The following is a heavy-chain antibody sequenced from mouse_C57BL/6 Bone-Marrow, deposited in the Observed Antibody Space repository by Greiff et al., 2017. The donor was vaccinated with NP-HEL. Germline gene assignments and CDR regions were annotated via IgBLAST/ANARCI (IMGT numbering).Heavy chain of an antibody. J-gene: IGHJ2*01. CDR2: IDPSDSET. V-gene: IGHV1-52*01. CDR1: GYTFTSYW. Sequence: VQLQQPGAELVRPGSSVKLSCKASGYTFTSYWMHWVKQRPIQGLEWIGNIDPSDSETHSNQKFKDKATLTVDKSSSTAYMQLSSLTSEDSAVYYCARNYYGSSYWYYFDYWGQGTTLTVSS. D-gene: IGHD1-1*01. CDR3: ARNYYGSSYWYYFDY.